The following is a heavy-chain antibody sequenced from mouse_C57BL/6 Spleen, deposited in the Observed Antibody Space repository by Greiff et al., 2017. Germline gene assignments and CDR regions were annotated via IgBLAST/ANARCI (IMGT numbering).Heavy chain of an antibody. V-gene: IGHV1-50*01. CDR1: GYTFTSYW. D-gene: IGHD1-1*01. Sequence: QVQLQQPGAELVKPGASVKLSCKASGYTFTSYWMQCVKQRPGQGLEWIGEIDPSDSYTNYNQKFKGKATLTVDTSSSTSYMQLSSLTSEDSAVYYCASREYYYGSSYDWYFEVGGTATTVTVSS. CDR2: IDPSDSYT. J-gene: IGHJ1*03. CDR3: ASREYYYGSSYDWYFEV.